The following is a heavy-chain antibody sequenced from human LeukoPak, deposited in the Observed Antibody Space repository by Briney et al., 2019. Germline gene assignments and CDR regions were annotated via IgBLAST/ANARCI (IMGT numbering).Heavy chain of an antibody. CDR1: GFIFCNYA. J-gene: IGHJ4*02. D-gene: IGHD3-10*01. V-gene: IGHV3-23*01. CDR2: ISGPGSET. CDR3: AKIIKKSYSGGWFGGFDS. Sequence: PGGSLSLSCAAPGFIFCNYAMAWIRQAPGRGLDWGSIISGPGSETNHADSGMGQFTSYKDNVKTTAYLQMNSLRAEDTAVYYCAKIIKKSYSGGWFGGFDSWGQGTLVTVSS.